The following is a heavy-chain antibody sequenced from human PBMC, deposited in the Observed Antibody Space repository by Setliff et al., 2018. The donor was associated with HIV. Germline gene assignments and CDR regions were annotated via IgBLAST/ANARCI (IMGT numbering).Heavy chain of an antibody. CDR3: ARGGLRQWNGF. V-gene: IGHV4-34*01. CDR2: INDSGDT. Sequence: PSETLSLTCAVYGGSFTGYVWSWIRQSPGKGLEWIGEINDSGDTNYNPSLKSRVTISVVTSKNQFSLRLTSVTAADTGVYYCARGGLRQWNGFWGQGTLVTVSS. D-gene: IGHD3-3*01. J-gene: IGHJ4*02. CDR1: GGSFTGYV.